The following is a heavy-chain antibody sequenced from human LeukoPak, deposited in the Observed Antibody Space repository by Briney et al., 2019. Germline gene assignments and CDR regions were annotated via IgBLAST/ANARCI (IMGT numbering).Heavy chain of an antibody. Sequence: SETLSLTCAVYGGSFSGYYWSWIRQPPGKGLEWIGEINHSGSTNYNPSLKSRVTISADTSKNQFSLKLSSVTAADTAVYYCARGGIAAAGYYYYYYYMDVWGKGTTVTISS. V-gene: IGHV4-34*01. CDR2: INHSGST. D-gene: IGHD6-13*01. J-gene: IGHJ6*03. CDR3: ARGGIAAAGYYYYYYYMDV. CDR1: GGSFSGYY.